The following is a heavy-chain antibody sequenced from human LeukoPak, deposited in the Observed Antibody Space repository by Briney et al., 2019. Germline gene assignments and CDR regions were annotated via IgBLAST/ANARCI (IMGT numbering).Heavy chain of an antibody. CDR1: GFTFSSYS. J-gene: IGHJ3*02. D-gene: IGHD5-12*01. CDR2: ISSSSSYI. V-gene: IGHV3-21*01. CDR3: ARTDNSGYSGYDAFDI. Sequence: GGSLRLSCAASGFTFSSYSMNWVRQAPGKGLEWVSSISSSSSYIYYADSVKGRFTISRDNAKNSLYLQMNSLRAEDTAVYYCARTDNSGYSGYDAFDIWGRGTMVTVSS.